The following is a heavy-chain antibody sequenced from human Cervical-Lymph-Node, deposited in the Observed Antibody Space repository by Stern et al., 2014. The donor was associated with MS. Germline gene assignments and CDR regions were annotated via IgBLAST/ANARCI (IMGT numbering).Heavy chain of an antibody. J-gene: IGHJ4*02. CDR1: GFSLSTSGVG. V-gene: IGHV2-5*02. CDR3: AHLTTATALDY. CDR2: IYWDDDK. D-gene: IGHD1-1*01. Sequence: SGPTLVKPTQTLTLTCTFSGFSLSTSGVGVGWIRQPPGKALEWLALIYWDDDKRYSPSLESRLTITKDTSKNLVFLTMTNMDPVDTATYYCAHLTTATALDYWGQGTLGTVSS.